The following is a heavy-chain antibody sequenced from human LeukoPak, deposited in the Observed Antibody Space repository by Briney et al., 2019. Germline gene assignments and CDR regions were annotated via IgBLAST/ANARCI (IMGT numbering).Heavy chain of an antibody. CDR3: ARGPRVSKVVVVYYFDY. J-gene: IGHJ4*02. CDR2: MNPNSGNT. V-gene: IGHV1-8*01. CDR1: GYTFTSYD. D-gene: IGHD2-15*01. Sequence: VASVKVSCKASGYTFTSYDINWVRQATGQGLEWMGWMNPNSGNTGYAQKFQGRVTMTRNTSISTAYMELSSLRSEDTAVYYCARGPRVSKVVVVYYFDYWAREPWSPSPQ.